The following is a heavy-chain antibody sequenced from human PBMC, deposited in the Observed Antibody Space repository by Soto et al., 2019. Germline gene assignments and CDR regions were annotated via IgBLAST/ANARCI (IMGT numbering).Heavy chain of an antibody. J-gene: IGHJ6*02. D-gene: IGHD1-7*01. V-gene: IGHV5-51*01. CDR3: ARHPGNWNSYYYYGMDV. Sequence: GESLKISCKGSGYSSTSYWIGWVRQMPGKGLEWMGIIYPGDSDTRYSPSFQGQVTISADKSISTAYLQWSSLKASDTAMYYCARHPGNWNSYYYYGMDVWGQGPTVTVAS. CDR1: GYSSTSYW. CDR2: IYPGDSDT.